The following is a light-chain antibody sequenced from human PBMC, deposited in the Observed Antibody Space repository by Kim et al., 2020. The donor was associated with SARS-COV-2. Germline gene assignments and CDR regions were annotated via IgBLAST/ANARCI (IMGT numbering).Light chain of an antibody. CDR3: SSYAGSNNWV. J-gene: IGLJ3*02. CDR1: SRDVGGYNY. Sequence: GQSVTIACTGTSRDVGGYNYVSGYQQQPGKAPKRMIYEVSKRPSGVPDRFSGSKSGNTASLTVSGLQAEEEADYYCSSYAGSNNWVFGGGTKLTVL. CDR2: EVS. V-gene: IGLV2-8*01.